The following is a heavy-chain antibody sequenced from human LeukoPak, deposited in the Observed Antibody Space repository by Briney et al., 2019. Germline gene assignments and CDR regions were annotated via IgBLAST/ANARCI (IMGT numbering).Heavy chain of an antibody. D-gene: IGHD2-15*01. CDR3: ARWGYCSGGSCYNWFDP. J-gene: IGHJ5*02. V-gene: IGHV4-4*07. Sequence: PSETLSLTCTVSGGSISSYYWSWIRQPAGKGLEWIGRIYTSGSTNYNPSLKSRVTMSVDTSKNQFSLKLSSVTAAETAVYYCARWGYCSGGSCYNWFDPWGQGTLVTVSS. CDR1: GGSISSYY. CDR2: IYTSGST.